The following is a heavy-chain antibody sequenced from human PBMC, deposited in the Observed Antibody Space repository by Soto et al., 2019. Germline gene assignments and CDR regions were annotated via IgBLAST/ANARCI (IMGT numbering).Heavy chain of an antibody. CDR1: GGSISSGGYY. V-gene: IGHV4-31*03. D-gene: IGHD1-26*01. J-gene: IGHJ5*02. CDR3: AREGRVGATDPST. Sequence: PSETLSLTRTVSGGSISSGGYYWSWIRQHPGKGMEWIGYIYYSGSTYYNPSLKSRVTISVDTSKNQFSLKLSSVTAADTAVYYCAREGRVGATDPSTWGQGTLVTVSS. CDR2: IYYSGST.